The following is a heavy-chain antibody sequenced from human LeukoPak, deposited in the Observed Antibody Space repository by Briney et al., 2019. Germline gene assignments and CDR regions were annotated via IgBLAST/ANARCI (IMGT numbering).Heavy chain of an antibody. J-gene: IGHJ3*02. CDR2: ISSSGSNI. CDR1: GFTFSDYQ. V-gene: IGHV3-11*01. CDR3: ARDRAFDVLTGYDAFDM. D-gene: IGHD3-9*01. Sequence: PGGSLRLSCAASGFTFSDYQISWIRQAPGKGLECVSSISSSGSNIYQADSVKGRFTISRDNAKISVYLQMNSLRVEDTAVYYCARDRAFDVLTGYDAFDMWGQGTMVTVSS.